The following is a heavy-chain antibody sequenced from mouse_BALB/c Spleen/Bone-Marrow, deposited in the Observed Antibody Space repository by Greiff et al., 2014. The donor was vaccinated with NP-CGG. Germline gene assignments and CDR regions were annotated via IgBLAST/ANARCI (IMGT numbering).Heavy chain of an antibody. CDR1: GFIFSDYY. CDR3: ARSGEKYGAMDY. D-gene: IGHD1-1*02. V-gene: IGHV5-4*02. Sequence: DVKLVESGGGLVKPGGSLKLSCTASGFIFSDYYMYWVRQTPEKRLEWVAAISDGGSYTYYPDSVKGRFTISRDNAKNNLYLQMGSLKSEDTAMYYCARSGEKYGAMDYWGQGTSVTVSS. CDR2: ISDGGSYT. J-gene: IGHJ4*01.